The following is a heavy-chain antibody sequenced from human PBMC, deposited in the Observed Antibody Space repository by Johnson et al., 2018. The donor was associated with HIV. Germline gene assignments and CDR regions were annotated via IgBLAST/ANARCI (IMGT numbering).Heavy chain of an antibody. J-gene: IGHJ3*01. Sequence: VQLVASGGGVARPGGSLRLSCEASGFSFDEYDMSWVRQAPGKGLEWVSGINWNGATPGSADSVKGRFTISRDNAKNFLYLQMNSLRAEDTALYYCARDTYYYDTSGYLTRPRAFDVWGQGTMVTVSS. CDR1: GFSFDEYD. CDR2: INWNGATP. CDR3: ARDTYYYDTSGYLTRPRAFDV. V-gene: IGHV3-20*04. D-gene: IGHD3-22*01.